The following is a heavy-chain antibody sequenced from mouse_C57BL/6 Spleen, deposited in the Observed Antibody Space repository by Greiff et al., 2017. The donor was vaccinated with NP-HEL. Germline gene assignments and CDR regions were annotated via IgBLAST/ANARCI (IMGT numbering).Heavy chain of an antibody. CDR1: GYTFTDYE. CDR3: TRAAITTVRDFDY. CDR2: IDPETGGT. J-gene: IGHJ2*01. D-gene: IGHD1-1*01. Sequence: QVQLQQSGAELVRPGASVTLSCKASGYTFTDYEMHWVKQTPVHGLEWIGAIDPETGGTAYNQKFKGKAILTADKSSSTAYMELRSLTSEDSAVYYCTRAAITTVRDFDYWGQGTTLTVSS. V-gene: IGHV1-15*01.